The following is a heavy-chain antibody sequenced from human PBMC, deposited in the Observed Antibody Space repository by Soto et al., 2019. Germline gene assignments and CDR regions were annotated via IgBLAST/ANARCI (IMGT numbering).Heavy chain of an antibody. J-gene: IGHJ4*02. D-gene: IGHD4-17*01. CDR3: ARTKSTLTHRVTIFHY. CDR1: GGSISSGGYY. V-gene: IGHV4-31*03. Sequence: SETLSLPCTVSGGSISSGGYYWSWIRQHPGKGLEWIGYIYYSGSTYYNPSLKSRVTISVDTSKNQFSLKLSSVTAADTAVYYCARTKSTLTHRVTIFHYGGQRTRVTAS. CDR2: IYYSGST.